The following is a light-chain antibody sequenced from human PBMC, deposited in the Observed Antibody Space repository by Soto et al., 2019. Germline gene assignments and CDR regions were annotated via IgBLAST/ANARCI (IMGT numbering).Light chain of an antibody. CDR2: EVF. Sequence: QSVLTQPASVSGSPGQSITIPCTGTSSDVGGYNYVSWYQQHPGKVPKLMIFEVFRRPSGISTRVSGSKSGNTASLTISGLQAEDEADYYCCSYTTSGTFVFGGGTQLTVL. V-gene: IGLV2-14*01. CDR1: SSDVGGYNY. CDR3: CSYTTSGTFV. J-gene: IGLJ2*01.